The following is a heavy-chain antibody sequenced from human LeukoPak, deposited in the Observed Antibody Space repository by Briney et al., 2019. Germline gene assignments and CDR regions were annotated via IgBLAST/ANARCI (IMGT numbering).Heavy chain of an antibody. D-gene: IGHD6-13*01. CDR2: IYYSGST. CDR3: ARSVAALDYFDY. J-gene: IGHJ4*02. Sequence: SETLSLTCTVSGGSISSYYWSWIRRPPGKGLEWIGYIYYSGSTNYNPSLKSRVTISVDTSKNQFSLKLSSVTAADTAVYYCARSVAALDYFDYWSQGTLVTVSS. CDR1: GGSISSYY. V-gene: IGHV4-59*01.